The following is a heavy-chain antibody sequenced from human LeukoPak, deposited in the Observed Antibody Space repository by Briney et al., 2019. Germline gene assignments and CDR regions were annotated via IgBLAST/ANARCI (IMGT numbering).Heavy chain of an antibody. CDR2: IWYDGSNK. V-gene: IGHV3-33*01. Sequence: GGSLRLSCAASGFTFSSYGMRWVRQAPGKGLEWVAVIWYDGSNKYYADSVKGRFTISRDNSKNTLYLQMNSLRAEDTAVYYCARASRSSSWTDYFDYWGQGTLVTVSS. CDR1: GFTFSSYG. CDR3: ARASRSSSWTDYFDY. J-gene: IGHJ4*02. D-gene: IGHD6-6*01.